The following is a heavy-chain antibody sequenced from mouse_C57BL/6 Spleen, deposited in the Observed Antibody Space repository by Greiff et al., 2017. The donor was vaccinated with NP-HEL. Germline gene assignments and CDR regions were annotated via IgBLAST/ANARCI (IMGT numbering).Heavy chain of an antibody. D-gene: IGHD1-1*01. J-gene: IGHJ2*01. V-gene: IGHV1-69*01. Sequence: QVQLKESGAELVMPGASVKLSCKASGYTFTSYWMHWVKQRPGQGLEWIGEIDPSDSYTNYNQKFKGKSTLTVDKSSSTAYMQLSSLTSEDSAVYYCARSPHYYGSKYFDYWGQGTTLTVSS. CDR2: IDPSDSYT. CDR3: ARSPHYYGSKYFDY. CDR1: GYTFTSYW.